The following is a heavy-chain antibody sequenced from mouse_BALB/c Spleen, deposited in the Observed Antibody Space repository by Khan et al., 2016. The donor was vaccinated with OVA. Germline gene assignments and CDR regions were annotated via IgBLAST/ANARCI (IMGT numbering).Heavy chain of an antibody. J-gene: IGHJ4*01. Sequence: QVQLKQSGPELKKPGETVKLSCKASGYSFTNYGMNWVKQSPGKALKWMGWINTYTGKPTYADDFKGRFAFSLETSASPAYLQINNLKNDDTATDFGARPPYFSYTLDHWGQGTSVTVSS. CDR2: INTYTGKP. CDR1: GYSFTNYG. D-gene: IGHD2-10*01. CDR3: ARPPYFSYTLDH. V-gene: IGHV9-3-1*01.